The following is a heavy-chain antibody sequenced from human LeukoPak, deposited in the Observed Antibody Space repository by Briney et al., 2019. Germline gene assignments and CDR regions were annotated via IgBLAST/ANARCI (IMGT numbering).Heavy chain of an antibody. V-gene: IGHV3-30-3*01. CDR3: ARDIASGSTSH. CDR2: ISYDGSNK. D-gene: IGHD2-2*01. Sequence: GGSLRLSCAASGFTFSSYAMHWVRQAPGKGLEWVAVISYDGSNKYYADSVKGRFTISRDNSKNTLYLQMNSLRAEDTAVYYCARDIASGSTSHWGQGTLVTVSS. J-gene: IGHJ4*02. CDR1: GFTFSSYA.